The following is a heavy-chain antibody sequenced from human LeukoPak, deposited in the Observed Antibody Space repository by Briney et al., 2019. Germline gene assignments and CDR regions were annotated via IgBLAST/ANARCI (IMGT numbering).Heavy chain of an antibody. D-gene: IGHD3-22*01. CDR3: ARHRMVTMIVVVTLGGYMDV. CDR2: INHSGST. Sequence: SETLSLTCAVYGGSFSGYYWSWIRQPPGKGLEWIGEINHSGSTNYNPSLKSRVTISVDTSKNQFSLQLSSVTAADTAVYYCARHRMVTMIVVVTLGGYMDVWGKGTTVTISS. J-gene: IGHJ6*03. CDR1: GGSFSGYY. V-gene: IGHV4-34*01.